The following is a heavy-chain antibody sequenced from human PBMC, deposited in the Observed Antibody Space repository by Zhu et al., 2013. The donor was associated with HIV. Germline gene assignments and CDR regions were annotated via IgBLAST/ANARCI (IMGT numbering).Heavy chain of an antibody. Sequence: QVQLVQSGAEVKKPGSSVKVSCKASGGTFSSYAISWVRQAPGQGLEWMGGIIPIFGTANYAQKFQGRVTITADESTSTAYMELSSLRSEDTAVYYCARERSKVVTMIVVDAFDSLGPRGQVVTVSS. J-gene: IGHJ3*01. V-gene: IGHV1-69*01. CDR2: IIPIFGTA. CDR3: ARERSKVVTMIVVDAFDS. D-gene: IGHD3-22*01. CDR1: GGTFSSYA.